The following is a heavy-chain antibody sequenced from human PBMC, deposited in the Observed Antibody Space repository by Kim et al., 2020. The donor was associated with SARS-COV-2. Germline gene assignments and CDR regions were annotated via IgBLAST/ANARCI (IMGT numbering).Heavy chain of an antibody. D-gene: IGHD3-10*01. J-gene: IGHJ4*02. V-gene: IGHV3-9*01. Sequence: DSGKRRITISRDNAKNSLYLKMNSLGAEDTALYSCAGRGWYGEDYFDYWGQGTLVTVSS. CDR3: AGRGWYGEDYFDY.